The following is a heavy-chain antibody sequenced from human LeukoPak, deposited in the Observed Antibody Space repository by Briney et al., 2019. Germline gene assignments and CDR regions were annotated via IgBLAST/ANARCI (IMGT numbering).Heavy chain of an antibody. CDR3: ARVIAVAGTAIDY. D-gene: IGHD6-19*01. CDR2: IYHSGST. Sequence: SETLSLTCTVSGYSISSGYYWGWIRQPPGKGLEWIGSIYHSGSTYYNPSLKSRVTISVDTSKNQFSLKLSSVTAADTAVYYCARVIAVAGTAIDYWGQGTLVTVSS. CDR1: GYSISSGYY. V-gene: IGHV4-38-2*02. J-gene: IGHJ4*02.